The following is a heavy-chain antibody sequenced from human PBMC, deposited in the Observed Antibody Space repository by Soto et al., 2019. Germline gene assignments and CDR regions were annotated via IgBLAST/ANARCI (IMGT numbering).Heavy chain of an antibody. CDR1: GGSISSGDYY. J-gene: IGHJ4*02. V-gene: IGHV4-30-4*01. D-gene: IGHD3-22*01. Sequence: QVQLQESGPGLVKPSQTLSLTCTVSGGSISSGDYYWSWIRQPPGKGLEWIGYIYYSGSTYYNPSLKRRVTISVDTSKHQFSLKLSSVTAADTAVYYCARVSSGYENFDYWGQGTLVTVSS. CDR3: ARVSSGYENFDY. CDR2: IYYSGST.